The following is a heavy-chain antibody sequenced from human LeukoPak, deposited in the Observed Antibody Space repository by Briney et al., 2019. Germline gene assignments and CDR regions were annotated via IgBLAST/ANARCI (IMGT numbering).Heavy chain of an antibody. J-gene: IGHJ4*02. V-gene: IGHV3-23*01. CDR1: GFTLSSYA. CDR2: ISVSGNT. D-gene: IGHD6-6*01. CDR3: AKGSSVYPPSLNDY. Sequence: GGSLRLSCAASGFTLSSYAMSWVRQGPGKGLEWVSAISVSGNTYHADSVKGRFTISRDNSKNTLYLQMNSLRAEDTAVYYCAKGSSVYPPSLNDYWGQGTLSPSPQ.